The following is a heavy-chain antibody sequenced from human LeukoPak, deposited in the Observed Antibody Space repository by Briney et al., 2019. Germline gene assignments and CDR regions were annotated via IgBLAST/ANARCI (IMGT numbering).Heavy chain of an antibody. J-gene: IGHJ4*02. CDR2: IYYSGST. CDR1: GGSISGYY. D-gene: IGHD4-17*01. Sequence: SETLSLTCAVSGGSISGYYWSWIRPPPGKGLEWIGYIYYSGSTNYNPSLKSRVTISVDTSKNQFSLKLSSVTAADTAVYYCARSVLATVTPDYWGQGTLVTVSS. CDR3: ARSVLATVTPDY. V-gene: IGHV4-59*01.